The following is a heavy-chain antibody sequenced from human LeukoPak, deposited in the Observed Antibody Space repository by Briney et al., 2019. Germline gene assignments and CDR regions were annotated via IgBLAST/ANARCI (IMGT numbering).Heavy chain of an antibody. Sequence: GESLKFSCKGSGYSFTSYWIGWVRQMPGKGLEWMGIIYPGDSDTRYSPSFQGQVTISADKSISTAYLQWSSLKASDTAMYYCARRSDFIAVAGMIDYFDYWGQGTLVTVSS. V-gene: IGHV5-51*01. CDR2: IYPGDSDT. D-gene: IGHD6-19*01. CDR3: ARRSDFIAVAGMIDYFDY. J-gene: IGHJ4*02. CDR1: GYSFTSYW.